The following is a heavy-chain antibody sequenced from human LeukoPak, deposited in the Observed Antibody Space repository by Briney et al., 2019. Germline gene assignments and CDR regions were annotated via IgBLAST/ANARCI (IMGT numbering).Heavy chain of an antibody. D-gene: IGHD4-23*01. Sequence: PSETLSLTCTVSGGPLSSYYWSWIRQPPGKGLEWIGNIYYSGSTNYNPSLKSRVTISVDTSKNQFSLKVSSVTAADTAVYYCARDGGGKSRPLDYWGQGTPVTVSS. CDR2: IYYSGST. J-gene: IGHJ4*02. V-gene: IGHV4-59*01. CDR3: ARDGGGKSRPLDY. CDR1: GGPLSSYY.